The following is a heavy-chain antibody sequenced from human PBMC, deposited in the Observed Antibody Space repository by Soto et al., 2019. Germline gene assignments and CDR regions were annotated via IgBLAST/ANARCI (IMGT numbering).Heavy chain of an antibody. CDR2: ISSSSSTI. D-gene: IGHD2-15*01. CDR3: ASQGRRYCSGGSCYHDY. V-gene: IGHV3-48*01. CDR1: GFTFSSYS. J-gene: IGHJ4*02. Sequence: EVQLVESGGGLVQPGGSLRLSCAASGFTFSSYSMNWVRQAPGKGLEWVSYISSSSSTIYYADSVKGRFTISRDNAKNSLYLQRNSLRAEDTAVYYCASQGRRYCSGGSCYHDYWGQGTLVTVSS.